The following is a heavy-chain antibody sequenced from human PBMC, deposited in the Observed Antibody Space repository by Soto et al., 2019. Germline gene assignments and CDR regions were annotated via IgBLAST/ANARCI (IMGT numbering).Heavy chain of an antibody. J-gene: IGHJ4*02. CDR3: ARVTGEYYDFWSGYCYYFDY. CDR2: INHSGST. CDR1: GGSFSGYY. D-gene: IGHD3-3*01. Sequence: SGTLSLTCAVYGGSFSGYYWSWIRQPPGKGLEWIGEINHSGSTNYNPSLKSRVTISVDTSKNQLSLKLSSVTAADTAVYYCARVTGEYYDFWSGYCYYFDYWGQGTLVT. V-gene: IGHV4-34*01.